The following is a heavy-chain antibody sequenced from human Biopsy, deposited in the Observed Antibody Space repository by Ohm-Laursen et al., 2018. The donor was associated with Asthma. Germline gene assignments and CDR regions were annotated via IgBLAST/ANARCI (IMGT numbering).Heavy chain of an antibody. CDR3: ARDYDGDYVQRHLPLAY. J-gene: IGHJ4*02. CDR2: IIPFYGTA. D-gene: IGHD4-17*01. Sequence: SVTASCKASGGTFSTFGISWARQAPGQGLEWMGRIIPFYGTATYAQNFQGRLTLTADESTSTAYMELSSLRSEDTAVYFCARDYDGDYVQRHLPLAYWGQGTLVTVSS. V-gene: IGHV1-69*13. CDR1: GGTFSTFG.